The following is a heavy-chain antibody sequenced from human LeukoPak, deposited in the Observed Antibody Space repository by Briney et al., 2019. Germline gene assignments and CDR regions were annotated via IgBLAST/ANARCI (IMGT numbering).Heavy chain of an antibody. J-gene: IGHJ6*02. Sequence: SVKVSCKASGYTFTSYYMHWVRQAPGQGLEWMGRIIPILGIANYAQKFQGRVTITADKSTSTAYMELSSLRSEDTAVYYCARVYYYYGMDVWGQGTTVTVSS. CDR3: ARVYYYYGMDV. V-gene: IGHV1-69*02. CDR2: IIPILGIA. CDR1: GYTFTSYY.